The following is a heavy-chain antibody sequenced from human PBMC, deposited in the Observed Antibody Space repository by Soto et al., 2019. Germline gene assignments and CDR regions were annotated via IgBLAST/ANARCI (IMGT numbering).Heavy chain of an antibody. V-gene: IGHV1-2*04. CDR1: GSIFPDYY. CDR2: INPNGGAT. J-gene: IGHJ4*01. CDR3: ARGEQLVHFDY. Sequence: ASVKVSCTASGSIFPDYYVHWVRQAPGEGLEWMRRINPNGGATNYAQKFEGWVTMTTDTSISTAYMELSRLNFDDSAGYYCARGEQLVHFDYWGRGTLVTGSS. D-gene: IGHD6-6*01.